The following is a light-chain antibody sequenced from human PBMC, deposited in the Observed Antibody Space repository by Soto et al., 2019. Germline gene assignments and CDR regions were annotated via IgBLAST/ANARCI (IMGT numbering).Light chain of an antibody. CDR1: QSVRNSY. CDR2: GAS. J-gene: IGKJ2*01. CDR3: QQYGSSPYT. Sequence: EILLTQSPGTPSLSPGERATLSCRASQSVRNSYLAWYQQKPGQAPRLLIYGASGRATGIPDRFSGSGSGTDFTLTISRLEPEDFAVYYCQQYGSSPYTFGQGTKLEI. V-gene: IGKV3-20*01.